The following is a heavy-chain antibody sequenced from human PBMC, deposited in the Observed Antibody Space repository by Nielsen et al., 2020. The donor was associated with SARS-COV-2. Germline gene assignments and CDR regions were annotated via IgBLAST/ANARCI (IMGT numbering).Heavy chain of an antibody. J-gene: IGHJ4*02. V-gene: IGHV3-11*05. Sequence: GESLKISCAASGFSVSDHYMSWIRQAPGKGLEWLSYISYSSTYTDYADSVGGRFTISRDNAKNSLYLQMNSLRAEDTAVYYCARDGGWELLGYWGQGTLVTVSS. CDR2: ISYSSTYT. CDR3: ARDGGWELLGY. D-gene: IGHD1-26*01. CDR1: GFSVSDHY.